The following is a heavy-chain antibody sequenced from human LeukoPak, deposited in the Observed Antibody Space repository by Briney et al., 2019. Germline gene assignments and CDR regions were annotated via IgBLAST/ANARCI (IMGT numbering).Heavy chain of an antibody. CDR2: IYTSGST. CDR3: ATGETFGMDV. Sequence: SETLSLTCAVSGGSISSYYWSWIRQPAGKGLEWIGRIYTSGSTNYNPSLKSRVTISLDTSKNQFSLKVNSVTAADTAVYYCATGETFGMDVWGQGTTVTVSS. V-gene: IGHV4-4*07. D-gene: IGHD1-26*01. CDR1: GGSISSYY. J-gene: IGHJ6*02.